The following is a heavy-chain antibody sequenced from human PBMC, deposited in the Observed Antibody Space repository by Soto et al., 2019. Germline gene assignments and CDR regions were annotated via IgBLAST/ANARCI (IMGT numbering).Heavy chain of an antibody. V-gene: IGHV3-23*01. D-gene: IGHD5-18*01. CDR1: GFTFSSYA. CDR3: AKGVSQYTPLALFDY. J-gene: IGHJ4*02. Sequence: PGGSLRLSCAASGFTFSSYAMSWVRQAPGKGLEWVSTISGSDGRTYSTDSVKGRFTISRDNSRNTAYLQMNSLRAEDTAVYYCAKGVSQYTPLALFDYWGRGTLL. CDR2: ISGSDGRT.